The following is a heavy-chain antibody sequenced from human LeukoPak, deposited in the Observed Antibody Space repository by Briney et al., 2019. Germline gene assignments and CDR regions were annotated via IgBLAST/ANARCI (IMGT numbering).Heavy chain of an antibody. D-gene: IGHD3-22*01. J-gene: IGHJ3*02. Sequence: HSGGSLRLSCAASGFTFSGSAMHWVRQASGKGLEWVGRIRSKANSYATAYAASVKGRFTISRDDSKNTAYLQMNSLKTEDTAVYYCTTFYYYDSTDAFDIWGQGTMVTVSS. CDR1: GFTFSGSA. V-gene: IGHV3-73*01. CDR3: TTFYYYDSTDAFDI. CDR2: IRSKANSYAT.